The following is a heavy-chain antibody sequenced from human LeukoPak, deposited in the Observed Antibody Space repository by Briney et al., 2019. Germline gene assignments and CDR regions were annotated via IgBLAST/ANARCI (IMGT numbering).Heavy chain of an antibody. D-gene: IGHD3-22*01. CDR3: ARGMYYYDSTD. J-gene: IGHJ4*02. V-gene: IGHV4-59*01. CDR1: SGSISGYY. CDR2: IYYSGST. Sequence: PSETLSLTCNVSSGSISGYYWTWLRHPPGKGLEWIGFIYYSGSTNYNPSLKSRVTMSVDTSKNELSLRMTSVTAADTAVYYCARGMYYYDSTDWGQGTLVTVSS.